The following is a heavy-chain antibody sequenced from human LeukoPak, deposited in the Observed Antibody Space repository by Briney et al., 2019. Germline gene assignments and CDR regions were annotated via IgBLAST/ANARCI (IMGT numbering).Heavy chain of an antibody. V-gene: IGHV4-39*07. CDR2: IYYSGST. CDR1: GGSISSSSYY. Sequence: PSETLSLTCTVSGGSISSSSYYWGWIRQPPGKGLEWIGSIYYSGSTNYNPSLKSRVTISVETSKNQFSLKLSPVTAADTALYYCARGVVAAPQTFDYWGQGTLVTVSS. D-gene: IGHD2-15*01. J-gene: IGHJ4*02. CDR3: ARGVVAAPQTFDY.